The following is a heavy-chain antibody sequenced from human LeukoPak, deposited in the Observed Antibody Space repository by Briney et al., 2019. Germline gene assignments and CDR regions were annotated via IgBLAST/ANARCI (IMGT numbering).Heavy chain of an antibody. J-gene: IGHJ4*02. D-gene: IGHD3-10*01. CDR3: AGNIMVRGVIGSNYFDY. Sequence: GGSLRLSCAASGFTFSSYSVNWVRQAPGKGLEWVSSISSSSSYIYYADSVKGRFTISRDNAKNSLYLQMNSLRAEDTAVYYCAGNIMVRGVIGSNYFDYWGQGTLVTVSS. V-gene: IGHV3-21*01. CDR1: GFTFSSYS. CDR2: ISSSSSYI.